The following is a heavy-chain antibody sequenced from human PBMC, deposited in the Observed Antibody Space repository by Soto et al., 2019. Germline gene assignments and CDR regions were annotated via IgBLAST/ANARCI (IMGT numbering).Heavy chain of an antibody. CDR2: INPDGSEK. Sequence: GGSLRLSCAASRFTFSTYWMSWVRQAPGKGLEWVANINPDGSEKFYVDSVKGRFTISRDNAKNSLYLQMNSLRAEDMAVYYCARDKGYLDYWGQGTLVTVSS. J-gene: IGHJ4*02. CDR1: RFTFSTYW. D-gene: IGHD2-2*01. V-gene: IGHV3-7*01. CDR3: ARDKGYLDY.